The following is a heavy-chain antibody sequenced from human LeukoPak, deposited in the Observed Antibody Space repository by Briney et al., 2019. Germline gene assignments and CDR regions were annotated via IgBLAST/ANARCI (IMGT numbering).Heavy chain of an antibody. Sequence: GGSLRLSCAASGFTFSSYAMHWVRQAPGKGLEWVGRIKSKTDGGTTDYAAPVKGRFTISRDDSKNTLYLQMNSLKTEDTAVYYCTTVKLAAAGYDYWGQGTLVTVSS. CDR1: GFTFSSYA. V-gene: IGHV3-15*01. CDR3: TTVKLAAAGYDY. J-gene: IGHJ4*02. CDR2: IKSKTDGGTT. D-gene: IGHD6-13*01.